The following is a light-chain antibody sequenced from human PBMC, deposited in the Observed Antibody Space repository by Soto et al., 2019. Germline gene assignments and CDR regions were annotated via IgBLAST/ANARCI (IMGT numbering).Light chain of an antibody. CDR2: AAS. CDR1: QDIGGR. Sequence: DIQMTPSPSSLSASVGDRVTITCRASQDIGGRLAWYQQKSDKAPKSLIYAASGLQSGVPSRFSGSGSRTEFTLTISNLQPEDFVTYYCQQHYSYPTFGGGTKVEI. V-gene: IGKV1D-16*01. J-gene: IGKJ4*01. CDR3: QQHYSYPT.